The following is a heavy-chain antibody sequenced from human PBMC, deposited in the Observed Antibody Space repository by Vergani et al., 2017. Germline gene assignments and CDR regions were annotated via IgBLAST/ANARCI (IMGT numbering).Heavy chain of an antibody. CDR1: GGSFNTYY. CDR3: ARDRNLYCRSTTSCHNWFDP. CDR2: IYSTGST. J-gene: IGHJ5*02. V-gene: IGHV4-59*13. D-gene: IGHD2/OR15-2a*01. Sequence: QVQLEESGPGLVKPSETLSLTCTVSGGSFNTYYWSWIRQSPGKGLECIGYIYSTGSTNYNPSLNSRVTMSVDTSKNQFSLRMTSLTAADTAIYYCARDRNLYCRSTTSCHNWFDPWGQGSLVTVSS.